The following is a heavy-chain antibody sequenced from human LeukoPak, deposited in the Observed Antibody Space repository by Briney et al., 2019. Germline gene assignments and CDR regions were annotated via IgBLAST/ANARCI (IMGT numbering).Heavy chain of an antibody. CDR2: ISTSGSNI. CDR3: ARGLSYPVDY. D-gene: IGHD2/OR15-2a*01. CDR1: GFTFSNYE. V-gene: IGHV3-48*03. J-gene: IGHJ4*02. Sequence: PGGSLRLSCVASGFTFSNYEMNWVRQAPGKGLEWVSYISTSGSNIYYADSVKGRFTISRDNAKNSLYLQMNSLRAEDTAVYLCARGLSYPVDYWGQGTLVTVSS.